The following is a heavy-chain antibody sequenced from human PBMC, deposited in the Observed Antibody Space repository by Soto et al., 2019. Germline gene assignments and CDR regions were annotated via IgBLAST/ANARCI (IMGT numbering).Heavy chain of an antibody. J-gene: IGHJ4*02. CDR1: GFTFSSYG. CDR2: ISYDGSNK. Sequence: HPGGSLRLSCAASGFTFSSYGMHWVRQAPGKGLEWVAVISYDGSNKYYADSVKGRFTISRDNSKNTLYLQMNSLRAEDTAVYYCAKAPGGGYLFDYWGQGTLVTVSS. D-gene: IGHD3-16*01. CDR3: AKAPGGGYLFDY. V-gene: IGHV3-30*18.